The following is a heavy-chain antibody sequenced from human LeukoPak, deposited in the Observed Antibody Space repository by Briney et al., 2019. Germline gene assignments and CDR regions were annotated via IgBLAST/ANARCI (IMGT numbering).Heavy chain of an antibody. J-gene: IGHJ4*02. Sequence: ASVKVSCKASGYTFTSYGISWVRQAPGQGLEWMGWISAYNGNTNYAQKFQGRVTMTRDTSISTAYMELSRLRSDDTAVYYCARVGGYYSYYFDYWGQGTLVTVSS. CDR3: ARVGGYYSYYFDY. V-gene: IGHV1-18*01. CDR1: GYTFTSYG. D-gene: IGHD3-22*01. CDR2: ISAYNGNT.